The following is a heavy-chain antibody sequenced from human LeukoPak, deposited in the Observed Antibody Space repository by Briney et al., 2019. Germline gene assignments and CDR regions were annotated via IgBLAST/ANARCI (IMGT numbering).Heavy chain of an antibody. CDR3: ARAYDFWSGYHN. CDR2: IYYSGST. V-gene: IGHV4-59*01. CDR1: GGSISSYY. J-gene: IGHJ4*02. D-gene: IGHD3-3*01. Sequence: SETLSLTCTVSGGSISSYYWSWIRQPPGKGLEWIGYIYYSGSTNYNPSLKSRVTISVDTSKNQFSLKLSSVTAADTAVYYCARAYDFWSGYHNWGQGTLVTVSS.